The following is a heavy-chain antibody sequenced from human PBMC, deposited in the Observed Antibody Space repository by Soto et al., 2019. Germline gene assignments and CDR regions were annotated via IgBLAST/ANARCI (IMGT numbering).Heavy chain of an antibody. Sequence: EVQLVESGGGLVQPGGSLRLYCAASGFTFSSYSMNWVRQAPGKGLEWVSYISSSSTIYYADSVKGRFTISRDNAKNSLYLQMNSLRAEDTAVYYCARYPYDILTGQPLGYMDVWGKGTTVTVSS. J-gene: IGHJ6*03. V-gene: IGHV3-48*01. CDR2: ISSSSTI. D-gene: IGHD3-9*01. CDR1: GFTFSSYS. CDR3: ARYPYDILTGQPLGYMDV.